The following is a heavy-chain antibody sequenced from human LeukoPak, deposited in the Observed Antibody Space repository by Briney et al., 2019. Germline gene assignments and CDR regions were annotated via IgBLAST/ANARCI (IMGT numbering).Heavy chain of an antibody. CDR1: GGSISSYY. CDR3: ASVEMATQAVDY. J-gene: IGHJ4*02. V-gene: IGHV4-59*01. Sequence: PSETLSLTCTVSGGSISSYYWSWIRQPPGKGLEWIGYIYYSGSTNYNPSLKSRVTISVDTSKNQFSLKLSSVTAADTAVYYCASVEMATQAVDYWGQGTLVTVSS. CDR2: IYYSGST. D-gene: IGHD5-24*01.